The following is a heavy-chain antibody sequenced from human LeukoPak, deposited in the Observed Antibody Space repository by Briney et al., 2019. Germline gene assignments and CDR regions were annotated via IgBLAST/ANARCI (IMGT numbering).Heavy chain of an antibody. Sequence: PGGSLRLSCAASGFTFSSYSMNWVREAPGKGLEWVSSISSSSSYIYYADSVKGRFTISRDNDKNSMYLQMNTLRAEDTAVYYCARDRGYCSGGSCYSVPGYWGQGTLVTVSS. CDR3: ARDRGYCSGGSCYSVPGY. CDR1: GFTFSSYS. CDR2: ISSSSSYI. D-gene: IGHD2-15*01. V-gene: IGHV3-21*01. J-gene: IGHJ4*02.